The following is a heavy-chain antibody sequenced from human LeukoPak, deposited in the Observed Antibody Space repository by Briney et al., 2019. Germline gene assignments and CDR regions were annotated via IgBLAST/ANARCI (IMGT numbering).Heavy chain of an antibody. D-gene: IGHD5-18*01. V-gene: IGHV4-59*12. CDR1: GGSISSYY. Sequence: SETLSLTCTVSGGSISSYYWSWIRQPPGKGLEWIGYIYYGGSTNYNPSLKSRVTVSVDTSKNQFSLRLSSVTAADTAVYYCARENDRYGRIDYWGQGTQVTVSS. CDR2: IYYGGST. J-gene: IGHJ4*02. CDR3: ARENDRYGRIDY.